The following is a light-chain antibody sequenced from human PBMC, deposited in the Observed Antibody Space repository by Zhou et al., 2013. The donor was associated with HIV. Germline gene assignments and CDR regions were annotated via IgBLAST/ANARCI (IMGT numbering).Light chain of an antibody. V-gene: IGKV3-20*01. CDR3: QQYRSSPGIT. CDR1: QSVTDNY. Sequence: EIVLTQSPATLSLSPGDRATLSCRASQSVTDNYLAWYQQKPGQAPRLLIYGASSRATAIPDRFSGSGSGTDFTLTISRLKPEDFAVYYCQQYRSSPGITFGPGTKVDIK. CDR2: GAS. J-gene: IGKJ3*01.